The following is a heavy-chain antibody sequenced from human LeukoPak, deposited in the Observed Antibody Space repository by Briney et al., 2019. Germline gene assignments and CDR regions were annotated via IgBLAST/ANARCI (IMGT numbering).Heavy chain of an antibody. J-gene: IGHJ3*02. CDR2: IIPIFGTA. Sequence: SVRVSCKASGGTFISYAISWVRQAPGQGLEWMGGIIPIFGTANYAQKFTITADESTSTAYMELSSLRSEDTAVYYCARARPSIVVVTPIADAFDIWGQGTMVTVSS. V-gene: IGHV1-69*01. CDR1: GGTFISYA. CDR3: ARARPSIVVVTPIADAFDI. D-gene: IGHD3-22*01.